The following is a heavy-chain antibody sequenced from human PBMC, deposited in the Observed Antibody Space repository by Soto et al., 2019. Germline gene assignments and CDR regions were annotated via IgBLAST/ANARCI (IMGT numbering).Heavy chain of an antibody. D-gene: IGHD2-2*01. CDR3: AREAPDCSSTSCYPIRAFDY. V-gene: IGHV3-7*01. Sequence: GGSLRLSCAASGFTFSSYWMSWVRQAPGKGLEWVANIKQDGSEKYYVDSVKGRFTISRDNAKNSLYLQMNSLRAEDTAVYYCAREAPDCSSTSCYPIRAFDYWGQGTLVTVSS. CDR2: IKQDGSEK. CDR1: GFTFSSYW. J-gene: IGHJ4*02.